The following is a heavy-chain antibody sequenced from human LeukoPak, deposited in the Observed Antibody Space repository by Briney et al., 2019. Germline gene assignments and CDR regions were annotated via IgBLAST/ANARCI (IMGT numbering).Heavy chain of an antibody. Sequence: PGGSLRLSCAATGSTFSSYHMHWVRQAPGKGLEWVSCISSSSTSIYYADSVKGRFTISRDNAENSLFLQMNNLRAEDTAVYYCAKKQDYGDNHWYFDLWGRGTLITVSS. CDR1: GSTFSSYH. D-gene: IGHD4-17*01. J-gene: IGHJ2*01. V-gene: IGHV3-48*01. CDR2: ISSSSTSI. CDR3: AKKQDYGDNHWYFDL.